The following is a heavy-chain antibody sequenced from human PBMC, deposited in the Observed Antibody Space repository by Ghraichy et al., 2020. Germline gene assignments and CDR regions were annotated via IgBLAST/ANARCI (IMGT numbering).Heavy chain of an antibody. CDR1: GFTVSSNY. D-gene: IGHD6-19*01. CDR3: AREGIAVAGRNYYFDY. J-gene: IGHJ4*02. Sequence: LSLTCAASGFTVSSNYMSWVRQAPGKGLEWVSVIYSGGSTYYADSVKGRFTISRDNSKNTLYLQMNSLRAEDTAVYYCAREGIAVAGRNYYFDYWGQGTLVTVSS. V-gene: IGHV3-53*01. CDR2: IYSGGST.